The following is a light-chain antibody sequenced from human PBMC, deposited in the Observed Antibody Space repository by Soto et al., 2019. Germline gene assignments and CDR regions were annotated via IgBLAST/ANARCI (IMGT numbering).Light chain of an antibody. J-gene: IGKJ4*01. Sequence: DIQMTQSPYSVSASVGHRVTITCRASQGISSWLAWYPQKPGKPPKLLIYADSSLRSGVPSRFSGSGSGTDFTLTIVRLHPEEFATYYCTQGNRVSLTFGGGNKGEI. CDR1: QGISSW. CDR3: TQGNRVSLT. V-gene: IGKV1-12*01. CDR2: ADS.